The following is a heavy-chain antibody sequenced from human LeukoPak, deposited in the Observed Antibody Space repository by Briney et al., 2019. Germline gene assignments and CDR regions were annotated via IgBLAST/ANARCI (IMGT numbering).Heavy chain of an antibody. CDR1: GFTFSSYA. CDR2: IAHHGSNK. CDR3: AKDGSWSCTD. D-gene: IGHD2-8*02. V-gene: IGHV3-30*02. Sequence: GESLRHSCAASGFTFSSYAMHWVRQGPGQGLKWVAYIAHHGSNKYYADSVKGRFTISRDNSKRTLYLQMNNLRADDPAVYYCAKDGSWSCTDWGQGALVTVSS. J-gene: IGHJ4*02.